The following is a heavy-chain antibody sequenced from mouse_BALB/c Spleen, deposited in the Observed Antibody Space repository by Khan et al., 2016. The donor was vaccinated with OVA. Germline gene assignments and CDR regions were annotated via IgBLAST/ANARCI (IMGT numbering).Heavy chain of an antibody. Sequence: QVQLKESGAELMTPGASVKISCKATGYTFSDYWIEWVKQRPGHGLAWIGEIFPGSGSTKYNEKFNGKATLTADTSSKTAYRQLSSLTSEDSGVYFCTRAWYGYFALDYWGQGTSVTVSS. V-gene: IGHV1-9*01. CDR3: TRAWYGYFALDY. J-gene: IGHJ4*01. D-gene: IGHD1-1*02. CDR1: GYTFSDYW. CDR2: IFPGSGST.